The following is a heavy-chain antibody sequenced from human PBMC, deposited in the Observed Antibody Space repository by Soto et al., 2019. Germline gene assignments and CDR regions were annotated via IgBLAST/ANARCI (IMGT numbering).Heavy chain of an antibody. V-gene: IGHV3-74*01. Sequence: EVQLVESGGGLVQPGGSLRLSCAASGFTFSNYWMHWVRQAPGKGPVWVSRTNTDVSTTNYAYSVKGRFTISRDNAKNTLYLQTNSLGAEETAVYYCARDLGGYASHWGQGTLVTVSS. D-gene: IGHD3-16*01. CDR1: GFTFSNYW. J-gene: IGHJ4*02. CDR2: TNTDVSTT. CDR3: ARDLGGYASH.